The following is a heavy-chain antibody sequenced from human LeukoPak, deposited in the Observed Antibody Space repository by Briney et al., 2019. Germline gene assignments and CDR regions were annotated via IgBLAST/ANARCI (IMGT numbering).Heavy chain of an antibody. CDR3: AKPLSTYYYDSSGYSDY. V-gene: IGHV3-23*01. D-gene: IGHD3-22*01. Sequence: GGSLRLSXAASGLTFSSYAMSWVSQAPGKGLEWVSAISGSGGSTYYADSVKGRFTISRDNSKNTLYLQMNSLRAEDTAVYYCAKPLSTYYYDSSGYSDYWGQGTLVTVSS. CDR2: ISGSGGST. CDR1: GLTFSSYA. J-gene: IGHJ4*02.